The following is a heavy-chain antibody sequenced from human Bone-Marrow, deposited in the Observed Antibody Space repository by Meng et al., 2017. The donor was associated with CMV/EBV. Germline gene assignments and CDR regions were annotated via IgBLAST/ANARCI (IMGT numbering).Heavy chain of an antibody. CDR1: GFYFSDHF. Sequence: ASVKVSCKTSGFYFSDHFMHWVRQAPGQGLEWMGWMNPNSGNTGYAQKFQGRVTITRNTSISTAYMELSSLRSEDTAVYYCARGVKAWFDPWGQGTLVTVSS. V-gene: IGHV1-8*03. CDR2: MNPNSGNT. CDR3: ARGVKAWFDP. J-gene: IGHJ5*02.